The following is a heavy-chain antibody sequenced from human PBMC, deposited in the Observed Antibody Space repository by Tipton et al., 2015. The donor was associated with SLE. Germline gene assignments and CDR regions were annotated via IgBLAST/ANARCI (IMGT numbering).Heavy chain of an antibody. J-gene: IGHJ5*02. Sequence: TLSLTCTVSGGSIASGSYYWSWIRQPAGRALEWIGRIYASGYTNYNPSLKSRVTMSVDTSKNQFSLKLSSVTAADTALYYCAGSPFYDFWRNSWGQGTLVSVSS. CDR3: AGSPFYDFWRNS. CDR2: IYASGYT. CDR1: GGSIASGSYY. V-gene: IGHV4-61*02. D-gene: IGHD3-3*01.